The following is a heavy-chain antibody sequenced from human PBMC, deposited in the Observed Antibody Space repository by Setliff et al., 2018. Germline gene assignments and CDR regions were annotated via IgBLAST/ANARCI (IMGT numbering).Heavy chain of an antibody. D-gene: IGHD2-15*01. CDR2: ISAYTGNT. V-gene: IGHV1-18*01. J-gene: IGHJ3*01. Sequence: ASVKVSCKASGYTFSHSGITWVRQAPGQGLEWMGWISAYTGNTNYAPKLQGRVTMTTDASTSTAYMELRGLRSDDTAVYFCALSSLSLCSGGNCPNAFDVWGQGTMVTVSS. CDR3: ALSSLSLCSGGNCPNAFDV. CDR1: GYTFSHSG.